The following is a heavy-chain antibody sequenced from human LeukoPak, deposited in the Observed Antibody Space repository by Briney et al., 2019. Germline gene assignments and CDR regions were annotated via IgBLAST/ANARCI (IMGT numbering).Heavy chain of an antibody. Sequence: GGSLRLSCAASGFTFSSYGMHWVRQAPGKGLEWVAVIWYDGSNKYYADSVKGRFTISRDNSKNTLYLQMNSLRAEDTAVYYCAKDEVVPSYYYIDVWGKGTTVTVSS. V-gene: IGHV3-33*06. CDR1: GFTFSSYG. CDR3: AKDEVVPSYYYIDV. J-gene: IGHJ6*03. D-gene: IGHD2-2*01. CDR2: IWYDGSNK.